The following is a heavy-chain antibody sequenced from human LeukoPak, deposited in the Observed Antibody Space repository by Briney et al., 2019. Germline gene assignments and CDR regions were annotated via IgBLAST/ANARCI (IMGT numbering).Heavy chain of an antibody. Sequence: ASVKVSCKASGYTFTSYAMHWVRQAPGQRLEWMGWINAGNGNTKYSQKFQGRVTITRDTSASTAYMELSSLRSEDTAVYYCARETMAGFLEWFSPRVPNGMDVWAKGPRSPSP. CDR2: INAGNGNT. V-gene: IGHV1-3*01. J-gene: IGHJ6*02. CDR3: ARETMAGFLEWFSPRVPNGMDV. D-gene: IGHD3-3*01. CDR1: GYTFTSYA.